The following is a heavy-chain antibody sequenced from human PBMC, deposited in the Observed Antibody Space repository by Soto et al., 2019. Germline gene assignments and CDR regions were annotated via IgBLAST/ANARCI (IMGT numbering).Heavy chain of an antibody. V-gene: IGHV1-69*13. D-gene: IGHD3-3*01. J-gene: IGHJ6*02. CDR3: ARDLGGITDIWSGYNYYYYYGMDV. Sequence: SVKVSCKASGGTFSSYAISWVRQAPGQGLEWMGGIIPIFGTANYAQKFQGRVTITADESTSTAYMELSSLRSEDTAVYYCARDLGGITDIWSGYNYYYYYGMDVWGQGTTVTVSS. CDR1: GGTFSSYA. CDR2: IIPIFGTA.